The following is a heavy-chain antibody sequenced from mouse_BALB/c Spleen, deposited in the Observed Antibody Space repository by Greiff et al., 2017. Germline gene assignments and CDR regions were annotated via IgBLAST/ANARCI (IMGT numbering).Heavy chain of an antibody. V-gene: IGHV5-12-1*01. CDR1: GFAFSSYD. CDR2: ISSGGGST. CDR3: ARQSMVTKEFAY. D-gene: IGHD2-10*02. J-gene: IGHJ3*01. Sequence: DVHLVESGGGLVKPGGSLKLSCAASGFAFSSYDMSWVRQTPEKRLEWVAYISSGGGSTYYPDTVKGRFTISRDNAKNTLYLQMSSLKSEDTAMYYCARQSMVTKEFAYWGQGTLVTVSA.